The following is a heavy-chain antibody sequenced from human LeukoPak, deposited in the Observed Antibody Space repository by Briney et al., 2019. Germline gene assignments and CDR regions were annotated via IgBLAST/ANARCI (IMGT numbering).Heavy chain of an antibody. CDR1: GGSFSGYY. CDR2: INHSGST. J-gene: IGHJ6*03. CDR3: ATPRYDILTGYHGNKPSGSYMDV. Sequence: SETLSLTCAVYGGSFSGYYWSWIRQPPGKGLEWIGEINHSGSTNYNPSLKSRVTISVDTSKNQFPLKLSSVTAADTAVYYCATPRYDILTGYHGNKPSGSYMDVWGKGTTVTVSS. D-gene: IGHD3-9*01. V-gene: IGHV4-34*01.